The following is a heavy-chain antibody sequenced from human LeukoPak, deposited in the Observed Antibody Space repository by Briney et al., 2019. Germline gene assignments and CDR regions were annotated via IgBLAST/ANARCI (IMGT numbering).Heavy chain of an antibody. Sequence: GSLRLSCAASGFTFSNNWMTWVRQAPGKGLEWVANIKQDGSETYYADSVEGRFTISRDIAKNSLYLQMNSLGAEDTAVYYCATYSSSNAREFQHWGQGTLVTVSA. D-gene: IGHD2-2*01. CDR1: GFTFSNNW. CDR2: IKQDGSET. V-gene: IGHV3-7*01. J-gene: IGHJ1*01. CDR3: ATYSSSNAREFQH.